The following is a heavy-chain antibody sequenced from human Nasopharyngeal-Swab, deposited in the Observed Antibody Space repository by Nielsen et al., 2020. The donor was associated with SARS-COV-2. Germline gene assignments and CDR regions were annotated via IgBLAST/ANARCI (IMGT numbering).Heavy chain of an antibody. Sequence: WIRQPPGKGLEWVAVIWYDGSNKYYADSVKGRFTISRDNSKNTLYLQMNSLRAEDTAVYYCARGQQLVSRGAFDIWGQGTMVTVSS. J-gene: IGHJ3*02. CDR2: IWYDGSNK. CDR3: ARGQQLVSRGAFDI. D-gene: IGHD6-13*01. V-gene: IGHV3-33*01.